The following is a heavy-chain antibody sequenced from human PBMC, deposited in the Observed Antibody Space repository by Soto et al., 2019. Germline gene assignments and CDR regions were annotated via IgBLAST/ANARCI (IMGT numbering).Heavy chain of an antibody. J-gene: IGHJ5*02. Sequence: SETLSLTCTVSGGSINTGGYYWSWIRQHPGKGLEWIGNIYNSGNTYYNPSLKSRVTISVDTSKNQFSLKLSSVTAADAAVYYCARVTWGVGIWFNPWGEGIQVTVSS. V-gene: IGHV4-31*03. CDR2: IYNSGNT. D-gene: IGHD3-16*01. CDR1: GGSINTGGYY. CDR3: ARVTWGVGIWFNP.